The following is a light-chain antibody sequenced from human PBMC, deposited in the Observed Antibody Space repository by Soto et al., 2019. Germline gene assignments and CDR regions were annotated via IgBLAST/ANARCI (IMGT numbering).Light chain of an antibody. Sequence: EVALTQSPGTLSLSPGARATLSCRASQNIANNYLTWYQQKPGQAPRVLIYDASTRATGIPDRFSGSGSGTDFTLTISRLEPEDSAVYYCQQYGSSPWTFGQRTKVEI. V-gene: IGKV3-20*01. CDR1: QNIANNY. CDR2: DAS. J-gene: IGKJ1*01. CDR3: QQYGSSPWT.